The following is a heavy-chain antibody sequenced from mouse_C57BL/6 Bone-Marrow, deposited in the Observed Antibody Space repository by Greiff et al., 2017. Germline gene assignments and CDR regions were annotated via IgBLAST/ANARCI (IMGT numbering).Heavy chain of an antibody. CDR3: SSFDGNYFDF. V-gene: IGHV14-4*01. CDR2: IDPEIGDT. D-gene: IGHD2-3*01. Sequence: EVKLQESGAELVRPGASVKLSCTASGFNIKDDYIHWVKQRPEQGLEWIGWIDPEIGDTEYASKFQGKATIKSDTSSNTAYLQLSSLTSEDTAVYYCSSFDGNYFDFWGQGTPLTVAS. CDR1: GFNIKDDY. J-gene: IGHJ2*01.